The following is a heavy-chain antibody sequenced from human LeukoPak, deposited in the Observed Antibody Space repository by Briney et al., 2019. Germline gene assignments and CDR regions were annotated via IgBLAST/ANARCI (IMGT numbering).Heavy chain of an antibody. CDR1: GYTFTSYY. V-gene: IGHV1-46*01. Sequence: ASVKVSCKASGYTFTSYYMHRVRQAPGQGLEWMGIINPSGGSTSYAQKFQGRVTMTRDTSTSTVYMELSSLRSEHTAVYYCARRDTAMVRGGAFDIWGQGTMVTVSS. CDR3: ARRDTAMVRGGAFDI. CDR2: INPSGGST. D-gene: IGHD5-18*01. J-gene: IGHJ3*02.